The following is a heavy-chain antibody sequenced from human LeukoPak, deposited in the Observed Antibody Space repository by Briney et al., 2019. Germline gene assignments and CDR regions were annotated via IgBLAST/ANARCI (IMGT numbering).Heavy chain of an antibody. Sequence: GGSLRLSCAASGFTFSSYEMNWVRQAPGKGREWVSYISSSGSTIYYADSVKGRFTISRDNAKNSLYLQMNSLRAEDTAVYYCARDRLDCSGGSCYSYYYGMDVWGQGTTVTASS. CDR1: GFTFSSYE. J-gene: IGHJ6*02. CDR2: ISSSGSTI. D-gene: IGHD2-15*01. CDR3: ARDRLDCSGGSCYSYYYGMDV. V-gene: IGHV3-48*03.